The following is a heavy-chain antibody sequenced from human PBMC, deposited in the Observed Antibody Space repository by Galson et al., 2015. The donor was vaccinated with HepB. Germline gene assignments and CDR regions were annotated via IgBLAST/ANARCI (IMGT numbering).Heavy chain of an antibody. D-gene: IGHD5-12*01. CDR1: GFTFSDYY. Sequence: SLRLSCAASGFTFSDYYMSWIRQAPGKGLEWVSYISSSGSTIYYADSVKGRFTISRDNAKNSLYLQMNSLRAEDTAVYYCARDRGYSGYLPSYYYYYYGMDVWGQGTTVTVSS. CDR2: ISSSGSTI. V-gene: IGHV3-11*01. CDR3: ARDRGYSGYLPSYYYYYYGMDV. J-gene: IGHJ6*02.